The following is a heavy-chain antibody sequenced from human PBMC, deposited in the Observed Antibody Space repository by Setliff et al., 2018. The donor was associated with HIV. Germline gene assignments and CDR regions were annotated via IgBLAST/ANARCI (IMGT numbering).Heavy chain of an antibody. J-gene: IGHJ6*03. CDR3: AKEASCSGGSCQLPSHYYYYMDV. V-gene: IGHV3-23*01. D-gene: IGHD2-15*01. CDR2: ISASGSST. Sequence: GGSLRLSCAASGFTFSTNAMSWVRRAPGKGLEWVSSISASGSSTYIADSVKGRFTISRYNSKNTLCLHMNSLRDEDTAVYFCAKEASCSGGSCQLPSHYYYYMDVWGKGTTVTVSS. CDR1: GFTFSTNA.